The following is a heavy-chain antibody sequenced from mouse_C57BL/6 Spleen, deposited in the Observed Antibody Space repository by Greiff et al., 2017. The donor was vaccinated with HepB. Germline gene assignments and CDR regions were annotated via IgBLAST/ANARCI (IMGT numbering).Heavy chain of an antibody. CDR1: GYTFTSYW. J-gene: IGHJ4*01. D-gene: IGHD3-2*02. CDR3: ARAETAQATGYAMDY. Sequence: QVQLKQPGAELVKPGASVKLSCKASGYTFTSYWMHWVKQRPGQGLEWIGMIHPNSGSTNYNEKFKSKATLTVDKSSSTAYMQLSSLTSEDSAVYYCARAETAQATGYAMDYWGQGTSVTVSS. CDR2: IHPNSGST. V-gene: IGHV1-64*01.